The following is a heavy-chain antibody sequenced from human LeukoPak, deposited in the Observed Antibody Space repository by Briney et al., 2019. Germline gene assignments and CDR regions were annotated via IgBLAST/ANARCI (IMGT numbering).Heavy chain of an antibody. J-gene: IGHJ4*02. Sequence: RSGGSLRLSCVVSGFIFSDHYMDWVRQAPGKGLEWVGRTRNKADSYTTEYAASVKGRFTISRDDSNNPLYLQMNSLKTEDTAVYYCARGGYYGSGSPHYFDYWGQGTLVTVSS. CDR3: ARGGYYGSGSPHYFDY. CDR2: TRNKADSYTT. CDR1: GFIFSDHY. V-gene: IGHV3-72*01. D-gene: IGHD3-10*01.